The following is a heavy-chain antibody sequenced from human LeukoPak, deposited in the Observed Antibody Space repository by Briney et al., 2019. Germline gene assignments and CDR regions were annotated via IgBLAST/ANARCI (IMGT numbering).Heavy chain of an antibody. CDR1: GFTVSSNY. D-gene: IGHD3-22*01. CDR3: ARARYDSSGYYGILDY. CDR2: ITSSGIYI. Sequence: PGGSLRLSCAASGFTVSSNYMSWVRQAPGKGLEWVSSITSSGIYIYYADSVKGRFTISRDNAKNSLYLQMNSLRAEDTAVYYCARARYDSSGYYGILDYWGQGTLVTVSS. J-gene: IGHJ4*02. V-gene: IGHV3-21*01.